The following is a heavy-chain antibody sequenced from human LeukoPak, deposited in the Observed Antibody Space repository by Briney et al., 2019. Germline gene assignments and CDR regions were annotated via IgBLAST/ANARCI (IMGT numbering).Heavy chain of an antibody. CDR2: IYPGDSDT. CDR1: GYSLTSYW. Sequence: GESLKISCKGSGYSLTSYWYGRVRQMPGKGLEWMGIIYPGDSDTRYSPSFQGQGTISDDKSISPAYLRCGRLKASYTAMYFCARRPTYYDFWSGPSGDAFDIWGQGTMVTVSS. V-gene: IGHV5-51*01. J-gene: IGHJ3*02. CDR3: ARRPTYYDFWSGPSGDAFDI. D-gene: IGHD3-3*01.